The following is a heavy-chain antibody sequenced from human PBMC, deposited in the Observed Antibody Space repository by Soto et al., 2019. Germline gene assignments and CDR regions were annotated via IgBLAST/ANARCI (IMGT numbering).Heavy chain of an antibody. D-gene: IGHD6-6*01. CDR3: ARDSSSSSCLDC. CDR1: GYTFTSYY. V-gene: IGHV1-46*03. J-gene: IGHJ4*02. Sequence: QVQLVQSGAEVKKPGASVKVSCKASGYTFTSYYMHWVRQAPGQGLEWMGIINPSGGSTSYAQKFQSRVTITRDTSTCTVYMELSSLRSEDTAVYYCARDSSSSSCLDCWGQGTLVTVSS. CDR2: INPSGGST.